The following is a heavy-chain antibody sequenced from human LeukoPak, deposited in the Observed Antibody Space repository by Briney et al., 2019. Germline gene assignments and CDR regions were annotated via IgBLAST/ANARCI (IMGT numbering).Heavy chain of an antibody. D-gene: IGHD4-17*01. CDR3: ARYSTTVTTFMSYAFDI. CDR1: GGSISSYY. CDR2: ISYSGST. Sequence: SETLSLTCTVSGGSISSYYWSWIRQPPGKGLEWIGYISYSGSTDYNPSLKSRVTISVDTSKNQFSLKLSSVTAADTAVYYCARYSTTVTTFMSYAFDIWGQGTTVTVSS. J-gene: IGHJ3*02. V-gene: IGHV4-59*01.